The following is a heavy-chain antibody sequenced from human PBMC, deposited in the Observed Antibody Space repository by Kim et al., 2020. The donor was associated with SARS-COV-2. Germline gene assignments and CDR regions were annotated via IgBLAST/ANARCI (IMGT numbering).Heavy chain of an antibody. CDR2: GNGNK. J-gene: IGHJ4*02. V-gene: IGHV1-3*01. D-gene: IGHD2-15*01. Sequence: GNGNKIYPQKFQGRVTFTTDTSASTAYMELGSLRSEDSAVYYCLGGYYFDYWGQGTLVTVSS. CDR3: LGGYYFDY.